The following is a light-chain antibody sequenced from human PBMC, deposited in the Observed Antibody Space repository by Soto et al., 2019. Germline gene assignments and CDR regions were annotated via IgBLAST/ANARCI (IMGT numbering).Light chain of an antibody. CDR2: AAS. CDR3: QHYDHWPLT. J-gene: IGKJ1*01. V-gene: IGKV3-15*01. CDR1: QSVRSN. Sequence: IVMTQSPATLSVSLGEKATGYCRASQSVRSNLAWVQQKPGQAPRLLIYAASTRATGVPARFSGSGSGTDFTLTISSLQSEDFAVYYCQHYDHWPLTFGQGTKVDIK.